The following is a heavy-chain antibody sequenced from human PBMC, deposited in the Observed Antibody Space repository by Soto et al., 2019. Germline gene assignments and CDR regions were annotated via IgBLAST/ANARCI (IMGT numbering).Heavy chain of an antibody. J-gene: IGHJ4*02. V-gene: IGHV1-8*01. D-gene: IGHD3-10*01. Sequence: ASVKVSCKASGYTFTSYHINWLRQATGQGLEWLGWMQPNSGDTGYAQKFQGRVTMTRNTSISTAYMELSSLRSEDTAVYYCARSSHLYYYGSGSYSNWGQGTLVTVSS. CDR2: MQPNSGDT. CDR3: ARSSHLYYYGSGSYSN. CDR1: GYTFTSYH.